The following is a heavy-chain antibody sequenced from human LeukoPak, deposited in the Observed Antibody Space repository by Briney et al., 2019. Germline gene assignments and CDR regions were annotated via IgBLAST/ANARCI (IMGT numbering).Heavy chain of an antibody. V-gene: IGHV1-69*05. D-gene: IGHD3-10*01. CDR3: ARAPTTWFGELQPDY. CDR2: IIPIFGTA. Sequence: SVKVSCKASGGTFSSYAISWVRQAPGQGLEWMGRIIPIFGTANYAQKFQGRVTITTDESTSTAYMELSSLRSEDTAVYYCARAPTTWFGELQPDYWGQGTLVTVSS. CDR1: GGTFSSYA. J-gene: IGHJ4*02.